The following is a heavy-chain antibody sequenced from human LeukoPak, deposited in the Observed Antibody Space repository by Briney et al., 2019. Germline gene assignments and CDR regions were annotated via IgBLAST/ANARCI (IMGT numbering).Heavy chain of an antibody. Sequence: HPGGSLRLSCAASGFTFSSYAMHWVRQAPGKGLEWVAVISYDGSNKYYADSVKGRFTISRDNSKNTLYLQMNSLRAEDTAVYYCARGTYYYGSGSYSPSYYYYGMDVWGQGTTVTVSS. CDR1: GFTFSSYA. CDR3: ARGTYYYGSGSYSPSYYYYGMDV. D-gene: IGHD3-10*01. J-gene: IGHJ6*02. CDR2: ISYDGSNK. V-gene: IGHV3-30-3*01.